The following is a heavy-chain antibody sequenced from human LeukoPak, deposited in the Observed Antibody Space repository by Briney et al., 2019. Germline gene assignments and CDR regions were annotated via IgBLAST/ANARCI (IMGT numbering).Heavy chain of an antibody. CDR3: ARAAEYYYDAFDI. Sequence: SVKVSCKASGYTFTSYGISWVRQAPGQGLEWMGRIIPILGIANYAQKFQGRVTITADKSTSTAYMELSSLRSEDTAVYYCARAAEYYYDAFDIWGQGTMVTVSS. CDR1: GYTFTSYG. J-gene: IGHJ3*02. CDR2: IIPILGIA. D-gene: IGHD3-10*01. V-gene: IGHV1-69*04.